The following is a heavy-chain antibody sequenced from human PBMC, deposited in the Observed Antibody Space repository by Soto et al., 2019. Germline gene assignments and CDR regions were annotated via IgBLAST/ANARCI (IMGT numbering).Heavy chain of an antibody. Sequence: ASVKVSCKASGYTFTSYGISWVRQAPGQGLEWMGWISAYNGNTNYAQKLQGRVTMTTDTSTSTAYMELRSLRSDDTALYYCARDRPSTIFGVHSWFDPWGQGTLVTVSS. V-gene: IGHV1-18*01. CDR3: ARDRPSTIFGVHSWFDP. CDR2: ISAYNGNT. D-gene: IGHD3-3*01. CDR1: GYTFTSYG. J-gene: IGHJ5*02.